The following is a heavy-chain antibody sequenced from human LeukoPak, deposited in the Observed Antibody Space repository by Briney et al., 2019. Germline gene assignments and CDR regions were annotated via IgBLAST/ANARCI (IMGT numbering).Heavy chain of an antibody. CDR1: GYTFTSYH. CDR2: INPSGGST. V-gene: IGHV1-46*01. CDR3: ARRGLRGPYNWFDP. J-gene: IGHJ5*02. Sequence: ASVKVSCKASGYTFTSYHMHWVRQAPGQGLEWMGIINPSGGSTNYAQRFRGRVTMTRDMSTGTVYMELSSLRSEDTAVYYCARRGLRGPYNWFDPWGQGTLVTVSS. D-gene: IGHD4-17*01.